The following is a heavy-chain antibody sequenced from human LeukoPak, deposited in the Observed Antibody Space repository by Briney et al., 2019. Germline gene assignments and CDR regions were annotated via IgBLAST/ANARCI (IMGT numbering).Heavy chain of an antibody. CDR2: ISANGDKS. CDR1: GFTFSSYG. D-gene: IGHD4-17*01. CDR3: AKDSSSAPVNSV. V-gene: IGHV3-23*01. Sequence: PGGSLRLSCAASGFTFSSYGMHWVRQAPGRGLEWVSTISANGDKSYYADSVKGRFTISRDNSKNTLYLQMNNLRVEDTAIFYCAKDSSSAPVNSVWGQGALVTVSS. J-gene: IGHJ4*02.